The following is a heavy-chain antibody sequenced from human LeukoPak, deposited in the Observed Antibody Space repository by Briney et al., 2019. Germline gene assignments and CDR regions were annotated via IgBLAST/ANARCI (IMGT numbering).Heavy chain of an antibody. Sequence: HPGGPLRLSCAASGLTFSVSALLWVPQASGKGLEGVVRFRSTANHYATAYAASAKGRFTISSDDSTNTAYLQMDSLKHEDTALYYCSGKYYGSGSYADCDYWEQGTLVTVSS. CDR2: FRSTANHYAT. V-gene: IGHV3-73*01. J-gene: IGHJ4*02. D-gene: IGHD3-10*01. CDR1: GLTFSVSA. CDR3: SGKYYGSGSYADCDY.